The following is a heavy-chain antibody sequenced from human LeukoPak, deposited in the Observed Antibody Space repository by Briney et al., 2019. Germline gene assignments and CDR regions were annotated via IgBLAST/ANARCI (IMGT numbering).Heavy chain of an antibody. V-gene: IGHV3-15*01. CDR1: GFTFSNAW. D-gene: IGHD1-7*01. CDR3: TTGQITGTRSSY. CDR2: IKRKTGGGTT. J-gene: IGHJ4*02. Sequence: PGGSLRLSCAASGFTFSNAWMSWVRQAPGKGLEWVGGIKRKTGGGTTDYAAPVKGRFTISRDDSNNKLYLKMSSLNNEETAVYYCTTGQITGTRSSYWGKGNLVTVSS.